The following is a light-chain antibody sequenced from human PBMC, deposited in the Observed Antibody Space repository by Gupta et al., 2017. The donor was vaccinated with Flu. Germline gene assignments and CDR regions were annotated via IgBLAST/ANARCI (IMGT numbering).Light chain of an antibody. J-gene: IGLJ3*02. CDR2: GNG. CDR1: SSNIGAGYD. Sequence: QSVLTQPPSVSGAPGQRVTISCTGTSSNIGAGYDVHWYRQLPGTAPKLLIFGNGDRSSGVPDRFSGSKSGTSASLAITGLQAEDEAEYYCQSYDTTLTGGVFGGGTKLTVL. V-gene: IGLV1-40*01. CDR3: QSYDTTLTGGV.